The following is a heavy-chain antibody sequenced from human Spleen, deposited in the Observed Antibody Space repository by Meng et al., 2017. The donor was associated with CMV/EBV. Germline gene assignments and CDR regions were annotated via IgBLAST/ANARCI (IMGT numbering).Heavy chain of an antibody. J-gene: IGHJ5*02. CDR2: IGPKRGDT. CDR3: AKSSGSGTLWLAFDP. V-gene: IGHV1-2*02. CDR1: GDTYNANY. D-gene: IGHD3-10*01. Sequence: ASGDTYNANYVHWVRQATGQGLEWMGWIGPKRGDTNYAQKFQGRVTMTRDTPAGTVYMQLNSLTSDDTAMYFCAKSSGSGTLWLAFDPWGQGTLVTVSS.